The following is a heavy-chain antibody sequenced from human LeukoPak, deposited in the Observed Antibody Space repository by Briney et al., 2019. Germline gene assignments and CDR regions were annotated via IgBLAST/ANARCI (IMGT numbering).Heavy chain of an antibody. CDR1: GFTFSSFW. CDR2: IRQDGGET. CDR3: VKYYHDSSGYSHFDY. Sequence: GGSLRLSCAASGFTFSSFWMTWVRQAPGKGLEWVANIRQDGGETYYVDSVKGRFTISRDNAKTSLYLQMTSLRAEDTAVYYCVKYYHDSSGYSHFDYWGQGTLVTVSS. D-gene: IGHD3-22*01. J-gene: IGHJ4*02. V-gene: IGHV3-7*01.